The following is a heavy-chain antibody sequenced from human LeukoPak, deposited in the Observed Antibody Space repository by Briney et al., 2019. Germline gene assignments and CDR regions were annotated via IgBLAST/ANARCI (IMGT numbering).Heavy chain of an antibody. J-gene: IGHJ6*03. Sequence: SETLSLTCTVSGASISSSTDYWGRIRQPPGKGLEWSANIYYSGSTYYNPSLKSRVTISVDTSKNQFSLKLSSVTAADTAVYYCAREYSSSLSAYYYYMDVWGKGTTVTVSS. D-gene: IGHD6-6*01. CDR2: IYYSGST. CDR1: GASISSSTDY. CDR3: AREYSSSLSAYYYYMDV. V-gene: IGHV4-39*02.